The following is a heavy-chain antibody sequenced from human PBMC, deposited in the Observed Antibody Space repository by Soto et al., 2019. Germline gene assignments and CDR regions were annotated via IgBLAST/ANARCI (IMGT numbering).Heavy chain of an antibody. D-gene: IGHD6-13*01. CDR2: IVPLFRTT. V-gene: IGHV1-69*06. Sequence: ASVKVSCKTSGGTFSSYAINWVRQAPGQGLEWMGGIVPLFRTTNYAQKFQGRVTITADTSTYTVYMELSELRSGDTAVYYCARGGYSSTWSNLLDRSGLDVWGQGTTVTVSS. J-gene: IGHJ6*02. CDR1: GGTFSSYA. CDR3: ARGGYSSTWSNLLDRSGLDV.